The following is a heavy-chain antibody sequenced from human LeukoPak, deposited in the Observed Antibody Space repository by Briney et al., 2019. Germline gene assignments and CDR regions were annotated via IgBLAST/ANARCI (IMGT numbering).Heavy chain of an antibody. CDR2: TRYDGSDK. CDR1: GFTFSSYG. CDR3: AKDLTTVTSQGDY. D-gene: IGHD4-17*01. Sequence: GGSLRLSCAASGFTFSSYGMHWVRQAPGKGPEWVAFTRYDGSDKYSADSVKGRFTISRDNSKNTLYLQMNSLRAEDTAVYYCAKDLTTVTSQGDYWGQGTLVTVSS. V-gene: IGHV3-30*02. J-gene: IGHJ4*02.